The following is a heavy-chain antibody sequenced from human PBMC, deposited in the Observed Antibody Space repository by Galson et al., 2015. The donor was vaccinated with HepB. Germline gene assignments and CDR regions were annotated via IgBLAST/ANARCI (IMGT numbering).Heavy chain of an antibody. CDR1: GYTFTSYG. J-gene: IGHJ4*02. CDR2: ISAYNGNT. V-gene: IGHV1-18*04. D-gene: IGHD3-22*01. CDR3: ARGQNYYDSSGYYYL. Sequence: SVKVSCKASGYTFTSYGISWVRQAPGQGLEWMGWISAYNGNTNYAQKLQGRVTVTTDTSTSTAYMELRSLRSDDTAVYYCARGQNYYDSSGYYYLWGQGTLVTVSS.